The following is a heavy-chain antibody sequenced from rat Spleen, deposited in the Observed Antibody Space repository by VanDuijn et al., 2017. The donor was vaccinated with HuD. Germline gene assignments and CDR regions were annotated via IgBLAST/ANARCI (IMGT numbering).Heavy chain of an antibody. J-gene: IGHJ2*01. V-gene: IGHV5-29*01. CDR3: AREAVLPFHHFDY. Sequence: EEQLVESDGGLVQPGRSLKLSCAASGFTFSDYYMAWVRQAPTKGLEWVATISYDGSSTYYPDSVKGRLTIYRDNAKSTLYLQMDSLRSEDTATYCCAREAVLPFHHFDYWCQGVMVTVSS. D-gene: IGHD1-3*01. CDR1: GFTFSDYY. CDR2: ISYDGSST.